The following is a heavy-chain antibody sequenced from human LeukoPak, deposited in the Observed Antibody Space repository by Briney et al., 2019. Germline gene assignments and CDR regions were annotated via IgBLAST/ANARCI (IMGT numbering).Heavy chain of an antibody. CDR1: GGSISHYF. Sequence: PSETLSLTCTVSGGSISHYFWSWIRQPPGKALEWIGYIYYSGSTNYNPSLKSRVTISVDTSKNQFSLKLSSVTAADTAVYYCAXTVAGYWYFDLWGRGTLVTVSS. V-gene: IGHV4-59*08. J-gene: IGHJ2*01. CDR2: IYYSGST. CDR3: AXTVAGYWYFDL. D-gene: IGHD6-19*01.